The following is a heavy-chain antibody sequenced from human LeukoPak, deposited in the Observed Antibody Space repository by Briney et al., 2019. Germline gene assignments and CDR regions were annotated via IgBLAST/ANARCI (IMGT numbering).Heavy chain of an antibody. CDR1: GFTFSDYY. CDR2: ISSSGSTI. J-gene: IGHJ4*02. Sequence: GGSLRLSCAASGFTFSDYYMSWIRQAPGEGLEWVSYISSSGSTIYYADSVKGRFTISRDNDKNSLYLQMNSLRAEDTAVYCCASQFYSDGSRNLGHWGQGTLVTVSS. V-gene: IGHV3-11*01. CDR3: ASQFYSDGSRNLGH. D-gene: IGHD5-18*01.